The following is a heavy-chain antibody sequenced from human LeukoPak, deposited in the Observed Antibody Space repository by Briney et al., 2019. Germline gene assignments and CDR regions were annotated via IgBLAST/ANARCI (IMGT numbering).Heavy chain of an antibody. Sequence: SQTLSLTCAISGDSVSSNSAAWNWIRQSPSRGLEWLGRTYYRSKWYNDYAVSVKSRITINPDTSKNQFSLQLNSVTPEDTAVYYCARENSSSWYFLWGETYYYYYGMDVWGQGTTVTVSS. CDR2: TYYRSKWYN. CDR1: GDSVSSNSAA. CDR3: ARENSSSWYFLWGETYYYYYGMDV. D-gene: IGHD6-13*01. J-gene: IGHJ6*02. V-gene: IGHV6-1*01.